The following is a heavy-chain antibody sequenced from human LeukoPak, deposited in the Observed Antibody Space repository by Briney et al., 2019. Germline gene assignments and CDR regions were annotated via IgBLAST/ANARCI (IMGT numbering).Heavy chain of an antibody. Sequence: SEXXSXXCTVSGVSIRXSXXYXGXIRQPPXXGXXGXGSIYFRGSTYYTPSLKSRVTISVDTSKNPFSLKLSSVPAADTAVYHCARDHRLRFGELSPPFDYWGQGTLVTVSS. CDR3: ARDHRLRFGELSPPFDY. D-gene: IGHD3-16*02. V-gene: IGHV4-39*02. CDR1: GVSIRXSXXY. CDR2: IYFRGST. J-gene: IGHJ4*02.